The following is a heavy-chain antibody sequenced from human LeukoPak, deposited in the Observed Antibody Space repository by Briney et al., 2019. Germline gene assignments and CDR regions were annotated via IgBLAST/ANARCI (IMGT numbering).Heavy chain of an antibody. J-gene: IGHJ3*02. CDR2: IRYDGSNK. CDR1: GFTFSSYG. V-gene: IGHV3-30*02. CDR3: AKLETIVVVPAAITDAFDI. Sequence: GGSLRLSCAASGFTFSSYGMHWVRQAPGKGLEWVAFIRYDGSNKYYADSVKGRFTISRDNSKNTLYLQMNSLRAEDTAVYYCAKLETIVVVPAAITDAFDIWGQGTMVTVSS. D-gene: IGHD2-2*01.